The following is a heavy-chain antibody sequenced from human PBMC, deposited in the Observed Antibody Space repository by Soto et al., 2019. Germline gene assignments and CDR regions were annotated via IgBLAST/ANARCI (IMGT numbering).Heavy chain of an antibody. V-gene: IGHV1-46*01. CDR3: ARDRASGYSSGWYGV. Sequence: ASVKVSCKASGYTFTSYYMHWVRQAPGQGLEWMGIINPSGGSTSYAQKFQGRVTMTRDTSTSTVYMELSSLRSEDTAVYYCARDRASGYSSGWYGVWGQGTLVTVPS. CDR1: GYTFTSYY. D-gene: IGHD6-19*01. CDR2: INPSGGST. J-gene: IGHJ4*02.